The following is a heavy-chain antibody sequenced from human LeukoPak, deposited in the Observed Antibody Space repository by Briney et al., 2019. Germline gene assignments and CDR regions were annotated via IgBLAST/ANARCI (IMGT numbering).Heavy chain of an antibody. D-gene: IGHD3-9*01. CDR2: FDPEDGET. V-gene: IGHV1-24*01. CDR1: GYTLTELS. J-gene: IGHJ5*02. CDR3: ATGGPFDWLRHFRWFDP. Sequence: ASVKVSCKVSGYTLTELSMHWVRQAPGKGLEWMGGFDPEDGETIYAQKFQGRVTMTEDTSTDTAYMELSSLRSEDTAVYYCATGGPFDWLRHFRWFDPWGQGTLVTVSS.